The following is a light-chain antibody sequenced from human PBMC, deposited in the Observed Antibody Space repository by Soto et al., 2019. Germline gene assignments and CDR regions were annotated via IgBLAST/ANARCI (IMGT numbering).Light chain of an antibody. J-gene: IGKJ4*01. Sequence: IQLTHSPSSLSASPRYRLTITFRASQGIRNDLGWYQQKPGKAPKLLIYAASSLQSGVPSRFSGSGSGTDFTLTISRLEPEDFAVYYCQQFSSYPLTFGGGTKVDIK. CDR2: AAS. CDR3: QQFSSYPLT. V-gene: IGKV1-6*01. CDR1: QGIRND.